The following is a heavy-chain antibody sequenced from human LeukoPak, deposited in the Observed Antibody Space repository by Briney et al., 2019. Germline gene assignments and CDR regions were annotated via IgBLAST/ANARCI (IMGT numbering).Heavy chain of an antibody. Sequence: KPSETLSLTCIISGYTISSGYQWGWIRQPPGKGLEWIGYIYYSGSTNYNPSLKSRVTISVDTSKNQFSLKLSSVTAADTAVYYCARTGGDYDPGDYWGQGTLVTVSS. CDR1: GYTISSGYQ. J-gene: IGHJ4*02. CDR3: ARTGGDYDPGDY. CDR2: IYYSGST. V-gene: IGHV4-61*01. D-gene: IGHD4-17*01.